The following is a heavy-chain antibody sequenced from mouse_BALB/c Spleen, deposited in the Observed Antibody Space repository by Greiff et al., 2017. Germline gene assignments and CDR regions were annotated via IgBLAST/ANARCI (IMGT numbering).Heavy chain of an antibody. V-gene: IGHV1-37*01. CDR1: GYSFTGYF. Sequence: VQLKESGPELVKPGASVKISCKASGYSFTGYFMNWVKQSHGKSLEWIGSINPYNGDTFYNQKFKGKATLTVDKSSSTAHMELLSLTSEDSAVYYCGTGDGYYEWDYWGQGTTLTVSS. J-gene: IGHJ2*01. CDR3: GTGDGYYEWDY. CDR2: INPYNGDT. D-gene: IGHD2-3*01.